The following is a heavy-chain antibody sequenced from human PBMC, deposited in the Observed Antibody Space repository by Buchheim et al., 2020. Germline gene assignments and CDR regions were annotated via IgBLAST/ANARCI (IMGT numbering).Heavy chain of an antibody. J-gene: IGHJ6*02. CDR2: IKQDGSEK. CDR1: GFTFSSYW. D-gene: IGHD2-8*01. CDR3: ARGGAIVLMVYDYYGMDV. Sequence: EVQLVESGGGLVQPGGSLRLSCAASGFTFSSYWMSWVRQAPGKGLEWVANIKQDGSEKYYVDSVKGRFTISRANAKNSLYLQMNSLRAEDTAVYYCARGGAIVLMVYDYYGMDVWGQGTT. V-gene: IGHV3-7*01.